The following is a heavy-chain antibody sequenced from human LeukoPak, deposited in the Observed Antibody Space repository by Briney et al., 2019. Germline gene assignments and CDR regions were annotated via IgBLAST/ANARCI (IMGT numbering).Heavy chain of an antibody. J-gene: IGHJ3*02. CDR2: IYYSGST. CDR3: ARSEFGEFDDAFDI. CDR1: GGSISSYY. D-gene: IGHD3-10*01. Sequence: SETLSLTCTVSGGSISSYYWSWIRQPPGKGLEWIGYIYYSGSTNYNHSLKSRVTISVDTSKNQFSLKLSSVTAADTAVYYCARSEFGEFDDAFDIWGQGTMVTVSS. V-gene: IGHV4-59*01.